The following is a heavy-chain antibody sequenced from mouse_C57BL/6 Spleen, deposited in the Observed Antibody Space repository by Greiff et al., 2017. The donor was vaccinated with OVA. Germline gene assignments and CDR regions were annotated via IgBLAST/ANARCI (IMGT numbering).Heavy chain of an antibody. J-gene: IGHJ1*03. CDR2: IDPSDSYT. V-gene: IGHV1-50*01. CDR3: ARWAVEWYFDV. Sequence: QVQLQQPGAELVKPGASVKLSCKASGYTFTSYWMQWVKQRPGQGLEWIGEIDPSDSYTNYNQKFKGKATLTVDTSSSTAYMQLSSLTSEDSAVYYCARWAVEWYFDVWGTGTTVTVSS. D-gene: IGHD1-1*01. CDR1: GYTFTSYW.